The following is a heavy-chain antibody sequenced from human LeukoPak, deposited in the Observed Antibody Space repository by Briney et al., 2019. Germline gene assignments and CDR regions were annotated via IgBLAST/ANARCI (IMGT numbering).Heavy chain of an antibody. CDR2: IYHSGST. J-gene: IGHJ4*02. CDR1: GGSISSSNW. V-gene: IGHV4-4*02. Sequence: SETLSLTCAVSGGSISSSNWWSWVRQPPGKGLEWIGEIYHSGSTNYNPSLKSRVTISVDKSKNQFSLKLSSVTAADTAVYYCVRRGYSYGYADYWGQGTLVTVSS. D-gene: IGHD5-18*01. CDR3: VRRGYSYGYADY.